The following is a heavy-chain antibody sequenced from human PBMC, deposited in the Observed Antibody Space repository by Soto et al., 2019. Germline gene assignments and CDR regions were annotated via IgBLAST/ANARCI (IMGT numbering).Heavy chain of an antibody. J-gene: IGHJ4*02. D-gene: IGHD3-10*01. V-gene: IGHV3-74*01. CDR2: INSDGGTT. CDR3: LAGETNYFDF. Sequence: EVQLVESGGGLVQPGGSLRLSCAGSGFTLSRYWMHWVRQGPGKGLVWVSRINSDGGTTTYADSVKGRFTISRDNAKNTVDLQMNSLRAEDTAVYYCLAGETNYFDFWGQGTLVTVSS. CDR1: GFTLSRYW.